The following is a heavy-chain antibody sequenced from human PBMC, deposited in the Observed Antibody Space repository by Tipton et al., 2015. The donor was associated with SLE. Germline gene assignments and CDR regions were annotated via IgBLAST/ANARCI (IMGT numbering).Heavy chain of an antibody. CDR1: GGSISSGGYY. J-gene: IGHJ6*03. CDR2: IYYSGGT. Sequence: TLSLTCTVSGGSISSGGYYRSWIRQHPGKGLEWFGYIYYSGGTYYNPSLKSRVTMSVDTSKNQFSLKLSSVTAADTAVYYCARYVVVPAAISSYYYYMDVWGKGTTVTVSS. D-gene: IGHD2-2*01. CDR3: ARYVVVPAAISSYYYYMDV. V-gene: IGHV4-31*03.